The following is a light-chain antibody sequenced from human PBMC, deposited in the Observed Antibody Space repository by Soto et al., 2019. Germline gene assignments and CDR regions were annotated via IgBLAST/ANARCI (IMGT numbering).Light chain of an antibody. J-gene: IGKJ1*01. CDR1: QSVLYSSNNKNY. Sequence: DIVMTQSPDSLAVSLGERATINCKSSQSVLYSSNNKNYLALYQQKAGQPPNLLIYWASTRESGFPDRFSGSGSGIDFTLKISRVEADDVGVYYCMQGTYWPWTFGQGTKVDIK. CDR3: MQGTYWPWT. V-gene: IGKV4-1*01. CDR2: WAS.